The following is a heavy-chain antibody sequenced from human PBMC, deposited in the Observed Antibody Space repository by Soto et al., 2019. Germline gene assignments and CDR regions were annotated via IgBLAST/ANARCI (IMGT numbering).Heavy chain of an antibody. J-gene: IGHJ3*02. V-gene: IGHV1-69*01. Sequence: QVQLVQSGAEVKKPGSSVKVSCKASGGTFSSYAISWVRQAPGQGLEWMGGIIPIFCTANYAQKFQGRVTITADESTSTAYMELSRLRSEDTAVYYCASTSEPHDAFDIWGQGTMVTVSS. D-gene: IGHD1-26*01. CDR3: ASTSEPHDAFDI. CDR1: GGTFSSYA. CDR2: IIPIFCTA.